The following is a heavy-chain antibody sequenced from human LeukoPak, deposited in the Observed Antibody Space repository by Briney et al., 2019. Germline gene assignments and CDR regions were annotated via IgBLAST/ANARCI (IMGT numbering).Heavy chain of an antibody. CDR2: INPNTGAT. D-gene: IGHD2-15*01. V-gene: IGHV1-2*02. CDR1: GYTFTAYY. Sequence: ASVKVSCKASGYTFTAYYMNWVRQAPGQGLEWMGWINPNTGATNSAQRFQGRVTMTRDTSISTVYMEVSRLRSDDTAVYYCARAYCSATSCHLGYYWGQGALVTVSS. J-gene: IGHJ4*02. CDR3: ARAYCSATSCHLGYY.